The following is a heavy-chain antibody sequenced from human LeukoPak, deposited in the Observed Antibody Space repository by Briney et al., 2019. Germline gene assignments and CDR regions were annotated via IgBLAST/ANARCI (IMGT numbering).Heavy chain of an antibody. V-gene: IGHV1-24*01. CDR3: ATAVRSSSSVVYYFDY. Sequence: ASVKVSCKVSGYTLTELSMHWVREAPGKGLEWRGGFDPEDGETIYAQKFQGRVTMTEDTSTETAYMELSSLRSEDTAVYYCATAVRSSSSVVYYFDYWGQGTLVTVSS. CDR1: GYTLTELS. D-gene: IGHD6-6*01. CDR2: FDPEDGET. J-gene: IGHJ4*02.